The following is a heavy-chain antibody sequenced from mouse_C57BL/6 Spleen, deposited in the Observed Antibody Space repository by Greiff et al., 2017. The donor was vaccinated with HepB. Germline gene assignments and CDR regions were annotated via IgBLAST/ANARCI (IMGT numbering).Heavy chain of an antibody. J-gene: IGHJ1*03. Sequence: EVKLVESGGGLVKPGGSLKLSCAASGFTFSDYGMHWVRQAPEKGLEWVAYISSGSSTIYYADTVKGRFTISRDNAKNTLFLQRTSLRSEDTAMYYCARRWLLPYFDVWGTGTTVTVPS. V-gene: IGHV5-17*01. D-gene: IGHD2-3*01. CDR2: ISSGSSTI. CDR1: GFTFSDYG. CDR3: ARRWLLPYFDV.